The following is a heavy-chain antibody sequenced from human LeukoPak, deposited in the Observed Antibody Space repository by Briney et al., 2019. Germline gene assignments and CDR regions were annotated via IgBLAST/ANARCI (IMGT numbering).Heavy chain of an antibody. CDR3: ARLALDGGNYFDY. Sequence: GESLKISCQASGYSFTTYWIGWVRQMPGKGLEWMGIIYPGDFDIRYSPSFQGQVTFSTDKSISTAYLQWNSLKASDTAMYYCARLALDGGNYFDYWGQETLVSVSS. J-gene: IGHJ4*02. D-gene: IGHD3-16*01. CDR1: GYSFTTYW. CDR2: IYPGDFDI. V-gene: IGHV5-51*01.